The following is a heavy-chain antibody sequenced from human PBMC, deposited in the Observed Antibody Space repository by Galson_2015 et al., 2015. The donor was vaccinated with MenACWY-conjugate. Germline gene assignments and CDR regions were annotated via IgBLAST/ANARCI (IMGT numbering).Heavy chain of an antibody. V-gene: IGHV3-23*01. D-gene: IGHD3-22*01. CDR1: GFSFSSYA. CDR3: AKQREASGFYASFFDS. CDR2: VSGGGGKT. Sequence: SLRLSCAASGFSFSSYAMSWVRQAPGKGLEWVSSVSGGGGKTNYTDSLKGRFTISRDKFKNTLWLQRNSLRADDTAVYYCAKQREASGFYASFFDSGGHGTLVTVSS. J-gene: IGHJ4*01.